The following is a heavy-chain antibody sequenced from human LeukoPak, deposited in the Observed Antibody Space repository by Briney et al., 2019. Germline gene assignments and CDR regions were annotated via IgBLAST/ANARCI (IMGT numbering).Heavy chain of an antibody. J-gene: IGHJ6*03. CDR2: IYTSGST. CDR1: GGSISSYY. Sequence: SETLSPTCTVSGGSISSYYWSWIRQPAGKGLEWIGRIYTSGSTNYNPSLKSRVTMSVDTSKNQFSLKLSSVTAADTAVYYCARAILEWTDYYYMDVWGKGTTVTVSS. D-gene: IGHD3-3*01. V-gene: IGHV4-4*07. CDR3: ARAILEWTDYYYMDV.